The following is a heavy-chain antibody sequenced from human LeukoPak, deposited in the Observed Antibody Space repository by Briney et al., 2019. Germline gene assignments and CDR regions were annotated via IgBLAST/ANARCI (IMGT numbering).Heavy chain of an antibody. CDR1: GGSISSYY. D-gene: IGHD6-19*01. CDR2: IYYSGST. V-gene: IGHV4-59*01. J-gene: IGHJ4*02. Sequence: SETLSLTCTVSGGSISSYYWSWIRQPPGKGLEWIGYIYYSGSTNYNPSLKSRVTISVDTSKNQFSLKLSSVTAADTAVYYCARDGSVAGTTAFAYWGQGTLVTVSS. CDR3: ARDGSVAGTTAFAY.